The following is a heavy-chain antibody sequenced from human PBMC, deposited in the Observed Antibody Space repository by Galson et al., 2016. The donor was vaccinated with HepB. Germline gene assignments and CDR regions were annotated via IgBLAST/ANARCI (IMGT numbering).Heavy chain of an antibody. D-gene: IGHD1-14*01. CDR1: NYDFTMFG. CDR2: ISAYNGNT. CDR3: ARDRGTPPLTTFFDF. J-gene: IGHJ4*02. V-gene: IGHV1-18*01. Sequence: SVKVSCKASNYDFTMFGITWVRQAPGQGFEWMGWISAYNGNTNYAQKFQGRVTMTTDISTSIVYMELRSLRSDDTAVYYCARDRGTPPLTTFFDFWGQGTLVTVSS.